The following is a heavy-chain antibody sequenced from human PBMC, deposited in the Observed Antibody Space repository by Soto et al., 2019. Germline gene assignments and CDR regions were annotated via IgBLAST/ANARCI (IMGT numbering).Heavy chain of an antibody. CDR2: ISTGGAYM. V-gene: IGHV3-21*06. D-gene: IGHD2-21*01. CDR1: GFTFRNYN. J-gene: IGHJ4*02. CDR3: ARDIASPGGDYFDS. Sequence: EVQLVESGGGLVKAGGSLRLFCTASGFTFRNYNMNWVSQAAGKGLEWVSSISTGGAYMFYADSVKGRFTISRDNAQNSLFLQIDSPRAEDTALYYCARDIASPGGDYFDSWGQGTLVTVSS.